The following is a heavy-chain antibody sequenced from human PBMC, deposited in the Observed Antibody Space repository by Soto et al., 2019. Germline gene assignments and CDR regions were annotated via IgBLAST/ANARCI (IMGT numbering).Heavy chain of an antibody. CDR2: VYYSGST. Sequence: SETLSLTCTVSGGSMSSGDYHWSWIRQSPGKGLEWIGYVYYSGSTYYKPSLKSRLSISVDTSRHHFSLKLSSVTAADTAVYFCARSSQPREGYGMDVWGQGTTVTVSS. J-gene: IGHJ6*02. V-gene: IGHV4-30-4*01. D-gene: IGHD6-6*01. CDR3: ARSSQPREGYGMDV. CDR1: GGSMSSGDYH.